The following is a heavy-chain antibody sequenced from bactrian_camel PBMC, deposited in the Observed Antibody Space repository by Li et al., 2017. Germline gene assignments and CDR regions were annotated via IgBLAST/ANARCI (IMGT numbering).Heavy chain of an antibody. CDR3: AADELVRPPIWTAPTEYRY. CDR1: GYTYNRNC. V-gene: IGHV3S6*01. Sequence: HVQLVESGGGSVQAGGSLRLSCAASGYTYNRNCMAWFRQTPGKEREGVAVIDSDGSDRYADSVKGRFTITKDPAENTLYLQMNSLKPEDTAMYTCAADELVRPPIWTAPTEYRYWGHGTQVTVS. D-gene: IGHD3*01. CDR2: IDSDGSDR. J-gene: IGHJ4*01.